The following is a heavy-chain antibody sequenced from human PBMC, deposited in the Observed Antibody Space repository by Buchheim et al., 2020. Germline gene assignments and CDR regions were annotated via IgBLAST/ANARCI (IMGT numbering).Heavy chain of an antibody. Sequence: QVQLVQSGAEVKKPGASVKVSCKASGYTFTSYDINWVRQATGQGLEWMGWMNPNSGNTGYAQKFQGRVTMTRNTSISTAYMELSSLRSEDTAVYYCARATKAPAKYNWNDRRLYYFDYWGQGTL. CDR2: MNPNSGNT. D-gene: IGHD1-1*01. J-gene: IGHJ4*02. CDR3: ARATKAPAKYNWNDRRLYYFDY. V-gene: IGHV1-8*01. CDR1: GYTFTSYD.